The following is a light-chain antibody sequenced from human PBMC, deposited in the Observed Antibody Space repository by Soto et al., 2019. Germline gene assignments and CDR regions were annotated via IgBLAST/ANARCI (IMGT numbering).Light chain of an antibody. J-gene: IGKJ1*01. Sequence: DIQMTQSPSTLSASVGDRVTITCRASQSISSWLAWYQQKPGKAPKLLIYDPSSLESGVLSRFSCSGSGTEFTLTISSLQPADFATYYRKQYNSYWTFGQGTKVHIK. V-gene: IGKV1-5*01. CDR1: QSISSW. CDR2: DPS. CDR3: KQYNSYWT.